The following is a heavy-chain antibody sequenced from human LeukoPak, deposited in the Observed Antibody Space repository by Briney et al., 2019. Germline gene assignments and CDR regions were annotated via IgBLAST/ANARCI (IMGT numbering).Heavy chain of an antibody. D-gene: IGHD5-24*01. J-gene: IGHJ4*02. V-gene: IGHV1-69*05. Sequence: SVKVSCKASGGTFITYGINWVRQAPGHGLEWMGGIVPMFGIANYAQKFEGRVSITTDESSTTAYMELSSLRSEDTAFYYCATTSVRDGFNYFDYWGQGTLVPVSS. CDR3: ATTSVRDGFNYFDY. CDR1: GGTFITYG. CDR2: IVPMFGIA.